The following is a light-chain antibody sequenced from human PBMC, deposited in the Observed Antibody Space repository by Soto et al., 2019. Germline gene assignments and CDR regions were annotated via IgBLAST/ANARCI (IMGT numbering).Light chain of an antibody. CDR2: KAS. CDR3: QQYDSFPRT. Sequence: IQMTQSPSTLSASVGDRVTITCRASQSISSWLARYQQKPGKAPKLLIYKASSLESGVPSRFSGSGSGTEFTLTIASLQPDDFATYYCQQYDSFPRTFGQGTKVEI. V-gene: IGKV1-5*03. J-gene: IGKJ1*01. CDR1: QSISSW.